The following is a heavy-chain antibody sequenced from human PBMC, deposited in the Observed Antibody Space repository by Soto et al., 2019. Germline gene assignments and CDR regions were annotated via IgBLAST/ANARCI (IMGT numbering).Heavy chain of an antibody. CDR1: GFTFSSYG. CDR3: AKDLRFLEWYYGMDV. D-gene: IGHD3-3*01. J-gene: IGHJ6*02. V-gene: IGHV3-30*18. Sequence: GGSLRLSCAASGFTFSSYGMHWVRQAPGKGLEWVAVISYDGSNKYYADSVKGRFTISRDNSKNTLCLQMNSLRAEDTAVYYCAKDLRFLEWYYGMDVWGQGTTVTVSS. CDR2: ISYDGSNK.